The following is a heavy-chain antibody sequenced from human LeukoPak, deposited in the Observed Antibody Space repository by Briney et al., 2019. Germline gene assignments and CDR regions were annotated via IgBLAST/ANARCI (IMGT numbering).Heavy chain of an antibody. J-gene: IGHJ1*01. CDR1: GFTFSSYS. CDR2: ISSGSTYI. D-gene: IGHD3-22*01. CDR3: VSDSSGTWPEYFQV. Sequence: GGSLRLSCAASGFTFSSYSMNWVRQAPGKGLGWVSSISSGSTYIYYADSLKGRFTISRDNAKNSLFLQMNSLRAEDTAVYFCVSDSSGTWPEYFQVWGQGTLVTVSS. V-gene: IGHV3-21*01.